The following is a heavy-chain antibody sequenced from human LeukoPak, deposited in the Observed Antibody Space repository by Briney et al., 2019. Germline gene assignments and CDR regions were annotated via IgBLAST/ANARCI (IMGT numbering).Heavy chain of an antibody. CDR2: ISPGDSAT. Sequence: GESLKMSCKASGYRFTNYWIGWVRQMPGKGLEWMGIISPGDSATRYSPSFQGQVIISADKSIDTAYLQWSSLKASGSAMYYCARGAYDSAALGSHYFDYWGQGTLVTVSS. J-gene: IGHJ4*02. CDR3: ARGAYDSAALGSHYFDY. V-gene: IGHV5-51*01. D-gene: IGHD3-22*01. CDR1: GYRFTNYW.